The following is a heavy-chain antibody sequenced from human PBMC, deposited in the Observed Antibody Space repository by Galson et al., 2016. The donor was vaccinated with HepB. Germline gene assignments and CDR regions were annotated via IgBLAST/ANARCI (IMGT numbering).Heavy chain of an antibody. V-gene: IGHV4-61*01. Sequence: SETLSLTCTVSGGSVSSGRYYWTWIRQSPGKGLEWIGWFSSRGNTNYSPSLRSRVTISLDTSKNQFSLKLNSVTAADTAVYYCARETDNYRDLLWGQGTLVTVSS. CDR1: GGSVSSGRYY. CDR3: ARETDNYRDLL. D-gene: IGHD3-9*01. CDR2: FSSRGNT. J-gene: IGHJ4*02.